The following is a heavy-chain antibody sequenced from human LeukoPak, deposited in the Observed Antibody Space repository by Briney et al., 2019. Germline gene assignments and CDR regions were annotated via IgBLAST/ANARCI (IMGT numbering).Heavy chain of an antibody. CDR3: ARVYSNYDYYYYYGMDV. CDR1: SGSISRGGYY. D-gene: IGHD4-11*01. V-gene: IGHV4-31*03. Sequence: KTSQTLSLTCTVSSGSISRGGYYWTWIRQHPGEGLEWIGHIYYSGSTYYNPSLKSRVTMSVDTSKNQFSLKLNSVTAADTAVYYCARVYSNYDYYYYYGMDVWGQGTTVTVSS. CDR2: IYYSGST. J-gene: IGHJ6*02.